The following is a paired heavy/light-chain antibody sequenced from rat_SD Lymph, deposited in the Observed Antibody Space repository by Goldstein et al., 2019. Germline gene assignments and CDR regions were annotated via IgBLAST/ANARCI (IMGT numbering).Heavy chain of an antibody. V-gene: IGHV5-34*01. D-gene: IGHD1-2*01. J-gene: IGHJ3*01. CDR1: GFTFSNYG. Sequence: EVQLVESGGGLVQPGRSLKLSCLASGFTFSNYGMNWIRQVPGKGLEWVASISSSSSYIYYEDTVKGRFTISRDNAKNTLYLQMTSLRSEDTALYYCARHWAHSSYLNWFVYWGQGTLVTVSS. CDR3: ARHWAHSSYLNWFVY. CDR2: ISSSSSYI.
Light chain of an antibody. J-gene: IGKJ2-3*01. CDR2: RVS. CDR1: QSLEHSDGNTY. CDR3: LQSTHFPYT. V-gene: IGKV1S22*01. Sequence: DVLMTQSPVSLPVSLGGQVSISCRSGQSLEHSDGNTYLHWYLQKPGQSPQLLIYRVSNRFSGVPDRFSGSGSGTDFTLKISRVEPEDLGVYYCLQSTHFPYTFGAGTKLELK.